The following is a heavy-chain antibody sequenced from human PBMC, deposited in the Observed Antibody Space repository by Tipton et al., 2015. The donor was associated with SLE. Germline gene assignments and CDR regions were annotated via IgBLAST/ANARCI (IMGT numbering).Heavy chain of an antibody. Sequence: SLRLSCAASGFTFSSYGMHWVRQAPGKGLEWVSYISSSGSTIYYADSVKGRFTISRDNSKNTLYLQMNSLRAEDTAVYYCARSSGSYLWYYYYMDVWGKGTTVTVSS. J-gene: IGHJ6*03. CDR2: ISSSGSTI. CDR1: GFTFSSYG. V-gene: IGHV3-48*01. CDR3: ARSSGSYLWYYYYMDV. D-gene: IGHD1-26*01.